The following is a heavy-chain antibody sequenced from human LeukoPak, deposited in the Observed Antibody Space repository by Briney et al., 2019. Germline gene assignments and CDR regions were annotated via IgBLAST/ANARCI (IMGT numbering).Heavy chain of an antibody. Sequence: GGSLRLSCAASGFTFSTYWMSWVRQAPGKGLELVANIKQDGSEKYYVDSVKGRFTISRDNNAKNSLYLQLNSLRAEDTAVYYCARNQRRLDYWGQGALVTVSS. D-gene: IGHD1-14*01. V-gene: IGHV3-7*01. J-gene: IGHJ4*02. CDR3: ARNQRRLDY. CDR2: IKQDGSEK. CDR1: GFTFSTYW.